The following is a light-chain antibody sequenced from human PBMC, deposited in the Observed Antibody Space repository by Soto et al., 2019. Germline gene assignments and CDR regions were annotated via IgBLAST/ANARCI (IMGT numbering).Light chain of an antibody. CDR3: QQYGTSPYT. CDR2: AAS. V-gene: IGKV3-20*01. Sequence: EIVLTQSPGTLSLSPGERATLSCRASQSVNRNYLGWYQKKPAQAPRLLIYAASSRATGVPDRFSGSGSGTDFTLTISRLEPEDFAVYYCQQYGTSPYTFGQGTKLEIK. CDR1: QSVNRNY. J-gene: IGKJ2*01.